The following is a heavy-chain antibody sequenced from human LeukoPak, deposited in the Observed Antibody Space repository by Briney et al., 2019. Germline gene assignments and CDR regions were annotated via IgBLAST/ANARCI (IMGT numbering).Heavy chain of an antibody. V-gene: IGHV3-23*01. J-gene: IGHJ6*03. CDR2: ISIGGGRT. CDR3: ARKGIGSSRYQNMDV. CDR1: GFTFSSYA. D-gene: IGHD6-25*01. Sequence: GRSLRLSCAASGFTFSSYAMSWVRQAPGKGPEWVLTISIGGGRTYYADSVKGRFTVSRDTSKNTLYLQMNSLRAEDTAVYYCARKGIGSSRYQNMDVWGKGTTVTVSS.